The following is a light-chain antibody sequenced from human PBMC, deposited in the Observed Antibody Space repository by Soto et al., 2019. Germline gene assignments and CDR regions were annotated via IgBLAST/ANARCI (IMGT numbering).Light chain of an antibody. J-gene: IGLJ1*01. Sequence: QSVGTQPPPVSAAPGQKVTISCSGSSSNIGGNSVSWYQQLPGTAPKLLIYDDDKRPSGIPDRFSGSKSGTSATLRITGFQTGDEADYYCGSWDSSLSAYVFGTGTKVTVL. CDR1: SSNIGGNS. V-gene: IGLV1-51*01. CDR3: GSWDSSLSAYV. CDR2: DDD.